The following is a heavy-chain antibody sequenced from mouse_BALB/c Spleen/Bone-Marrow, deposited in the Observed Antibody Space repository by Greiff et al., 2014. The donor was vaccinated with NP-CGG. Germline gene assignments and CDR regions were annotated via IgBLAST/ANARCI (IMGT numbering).Heavy chain of an antibody. D-gene: IGHD1-1*02. CDR3: ARSGEKYGALDY. CDR1: GFTFSDYY. J-gene: IGHJ4*01. V-gene: IGHV5-4*02. Sequence: EVKLVESGGGLVKPGGSLKLSCTASGFTFSDYYMYWVRQTPEKRLEWVATIGDGGIYTYYPDSVKGRFTISRDDAKNNLYLQMSSLKSEDTAMYYCARSGEKYGALDYSGQGTSVTVSS. CDR2: IGDGGIYT.